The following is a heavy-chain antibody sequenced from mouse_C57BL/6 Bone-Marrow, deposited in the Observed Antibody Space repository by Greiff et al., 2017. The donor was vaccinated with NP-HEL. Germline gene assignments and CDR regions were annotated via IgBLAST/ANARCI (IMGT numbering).Heavy chain of an antibody. CDR3: ARLITTVVASYYFDY. V-gene: IGHV3-6*01. CDR2: ISYDGSN. J-gene: IGHJ2*01. CDR1: GYSITSGYY. D-gene: IGHD1-1*01. Sequence: ESGPGLVKPSQSLSLTCSVTGYSITSGYYWNWIRQFPGNKLEWMGYISYDGSNNYNPSLKNRISITRDTSKNQFFLKLNSVTTEDTATYYCARLITTVVASYYFDYWGQGTTLTVSS.